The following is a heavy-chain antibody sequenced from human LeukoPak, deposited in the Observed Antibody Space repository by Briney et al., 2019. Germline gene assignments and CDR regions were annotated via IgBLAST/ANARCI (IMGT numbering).Heavy chain of an antibody. Sequence: SETLSLTCAVYGGSFSGYYWSWIRQPPGKGLEWIGEINHSGSTNYNPSLKSRVTISVDTSKNQFSLKLSSVTAADTAVYYCVRGLPYGRPRDKWYTHRWFDPWGQGTLVTVSS. CDR2: INHSGST. CDR3: VRGLPYGRPRDKWYTHRWFDP. V-gene: IGHV4-34*01. J-gene: IGHJ5*02. D-gene: IGHD1-1*01. CDR1: GGSFSGYY.